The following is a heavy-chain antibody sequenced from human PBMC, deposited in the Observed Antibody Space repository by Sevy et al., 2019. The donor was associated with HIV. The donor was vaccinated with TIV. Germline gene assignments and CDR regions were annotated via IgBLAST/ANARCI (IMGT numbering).Heavy chain of an antibody. CDR1: GGSISSSNW. CDR2: IYRSGST. CDR3: VRGPPMIAAAGTHNWFDP. V-gene: IGHV4-4*02. Sequence: SETLSLTCAVSGGSISSSNWWSWVRQPPGKGLEWIGEIYRSGSTNYNPSLKSRVTISVDKSKNQFSLKLSSVTAADTAVYYCVRGPPMIAAAGTHNWFDPWGQGTLVTVSS. J-gene: IGHJ5*02. D-gene: IGHD6-13*01.